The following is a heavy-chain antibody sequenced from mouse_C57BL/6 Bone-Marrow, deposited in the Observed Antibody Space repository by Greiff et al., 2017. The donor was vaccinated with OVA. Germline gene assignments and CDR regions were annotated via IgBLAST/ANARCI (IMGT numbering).Heavy chain of an antibody. J-gene: IGHJ2*01. D-gene: IGHD2-14*01. CDR3: ARGVRYFDC. CDR1: GFTFSNYY. Sequence: EVKLVESEAGLVQPGTSMKVSCTASGFTFSNYYMDWVRQVPEKGLEWVANINYDGSSTYYLDSLKSRFIISRDNAKNILYLQMSSLKSEYSATYYCARGVRYFDCWGQGTTLTVSS. V-gene: IGHV5-16*01. CDR2: INYDGSST.